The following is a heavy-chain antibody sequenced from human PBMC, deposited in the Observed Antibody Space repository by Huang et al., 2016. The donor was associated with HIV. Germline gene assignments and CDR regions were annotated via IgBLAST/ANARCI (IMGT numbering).Heavy chain of an antibody. V-gene: IGHV4-61*01. D-gene: IGHD1-26*01. Sequence: QVQLQESGPGLVKPSEPLSLTCTVSGASVSSGSYYWSWIRQPPGKGLEWIGYIDYRGRPNYNPSLKSRVTISVDTSKDRFSLKLSSVTAADTAVYYCARLGGSYRFDPWGQGTLVTVSS. CDR1: GASVSSGSYY. J-gene: IGHJ5*02. CDR3: ARLGGSYRFDP. CDR2: IDYRGRP.